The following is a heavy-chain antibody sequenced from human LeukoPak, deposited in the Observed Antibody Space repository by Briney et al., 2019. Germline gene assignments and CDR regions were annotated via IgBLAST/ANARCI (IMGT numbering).Heavy chain of an antibody. D-gene: IGHD1-26*01. J-gene: IGHJ4*02. V-gene: IGHV3-30-3*01. CDR3: ARDWYSGSYPGPFDY. CDR1: GFTFSSYA. Sequence: GGSLRLSCAASGFTFSSYAMHWVRQAPGKGLEWVAVISYDGSNKYYADSVKGRFTISRDNSKNTLYLQMNSLRAEDTAVYYCARDWYSGSYPGPFDYWGQGTLVTVSS. CDR2: ISYDGSNK.